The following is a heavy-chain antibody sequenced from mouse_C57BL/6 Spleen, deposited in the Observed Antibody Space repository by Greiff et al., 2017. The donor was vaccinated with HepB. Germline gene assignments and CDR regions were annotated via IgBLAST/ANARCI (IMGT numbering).Heavy chain of an antibody. J-gene: IGHJ1*03. CDR3: ARRWYSNWYFDV. Sequence: QVQLQQPGAELVKPGASVKLSCKASGYTFTSYWMQWVKQRPGQGLEWIGEIDPSDSYTNYNQKFKGKATLTVDTSSSTAYMQLSSLTSEDSAVYYCARRWYSNWYFDVWGTRTTVTVSS. CDR1: GYTFTSYW. V-gene: IGHV1-50*01. CDR2: IDPSDSYT. D-gene: IGHD2-5*01.